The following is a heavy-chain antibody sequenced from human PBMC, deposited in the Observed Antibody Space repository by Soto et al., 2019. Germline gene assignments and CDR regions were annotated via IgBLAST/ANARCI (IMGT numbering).Heavy chain of an antibody. CDR2: ISYDGSNK. V-gene: IGHV3-30-3*01. CDR3: AREGVAGYWFDH. Sequence: QVQLMESGGGVVQPGRSLRLSCAASGFTFSSYAMHWVRQAPGKGLEWVAVISYDGSNKYYADSVKGRFTISRDNSKNTLYLQMNSLRAEDTAVYYCAREGVAGYWFDHWGPGTLVTVSS. CDR1: GFTFSSYA. D-gene: IGHD2-15*01. J-gene: IGHJ5*02.